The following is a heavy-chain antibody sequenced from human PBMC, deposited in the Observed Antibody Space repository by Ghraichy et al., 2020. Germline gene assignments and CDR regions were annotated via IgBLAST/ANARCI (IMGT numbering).Heavy chain of an antibody. J-gene: IGHJ6*02. V-gene: IGHV3-30*18. D-gene: IGHD6-13*01. CDR2: ISYDGSNK. Sequence: LSLTCAASGFTFSSYGMHWVRQAPGKGLEWVAVISYDGSNKYYADSVKGRFTISRDNSKNTLYLQMNSLRAEDTAVYYCAKDMRQQLVLDYYYGMDVWGQGTTVTVSS. CDR3: AKDMRQQLVLDYYYGMDV. CDR1: GFTFSSYG.